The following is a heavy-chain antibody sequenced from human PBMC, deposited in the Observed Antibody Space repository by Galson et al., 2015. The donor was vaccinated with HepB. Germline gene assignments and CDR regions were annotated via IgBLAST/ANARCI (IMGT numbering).Heavy chain of an antibody. J-gene: IGHJ4*01. Sequence: SVKVSCKASGYSFRHHGISWVRQAPGQGLEWLGWIGSDNGETKYTEKLQGRVTMTTDISMSTSYMKLRSLRSDDTAVYYCARAVLGSLYGDFDYWGQGTLITVSS. CDR3: ARAVLGSLYGDFDY. D-gene: IGHD2-15*01. V-gene: IGHV1-18*04. CDR1: GYSFRHHG. CDR2: IGSDNGET.